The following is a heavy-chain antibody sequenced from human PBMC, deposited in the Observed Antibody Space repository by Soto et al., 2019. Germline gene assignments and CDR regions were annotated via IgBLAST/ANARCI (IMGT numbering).Heavy chain of an antibody. CDR2: TIPVFNTA. CDR1: GGTLSDHG. V-gene: IGHV1-69*06. J-gene: IGHJ3*02. CDR3: ARGVYGSGNYYTGPRAFDI. D-gene: IGHD3-10*01. Sequence: QVQLEQSGAEVKKPGSSVKVSCKASGGTLSDHGVAWLRQAPGQGLEWMGGTIPVFNTAKYARKFQGRVTVTADKFTNKAYVELSSLRSEDTAFYLCARGVYGSGNYYTGPRAFDIWVQGTMVIVSS.